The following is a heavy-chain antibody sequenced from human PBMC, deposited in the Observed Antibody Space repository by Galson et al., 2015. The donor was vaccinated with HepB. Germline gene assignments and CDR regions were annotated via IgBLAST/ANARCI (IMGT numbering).Heavy chain of an antibody. D-gene: IGHD4-17*01. CDR1: GFTFSSYG. V-gene: IGHV3-33*01. Sequence: SLRLSCAASGFTFSSYGMHWVRQAPGKGLEWVAVIWYDGSNKYYADSVKGRFTISRDDSKNTLYLQMNSLRAEDTAVYYCARPYGDYNWGAFDIWGQGTMVTVSS. CDR2: IWYDGSNK. J-gene: IGHJ3*02. CDR3: ARPYGDYNWGAFDI.